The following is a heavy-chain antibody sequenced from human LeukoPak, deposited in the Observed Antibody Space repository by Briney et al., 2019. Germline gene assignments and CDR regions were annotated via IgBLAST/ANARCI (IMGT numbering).Heavy chain of an antibody. CDR3: AKRTGVTELHFDH. CDR2: ISGNGGGA. CDR1: GFTFSNYV. J-gene: IGHJ4*02. D-gene: IGHD1-7*01. V-gene: IGHV3-23*01. Sequence: PGGSLRLSCAASGFTFSNYVMGWVRQAQGKGLEWVSAISGNGGGADYADSVRGRFTISRDNSQNTLYQQMNSLRAEDTAVYYCAKRTGVTELHFDHWGQGTLVTVSS.